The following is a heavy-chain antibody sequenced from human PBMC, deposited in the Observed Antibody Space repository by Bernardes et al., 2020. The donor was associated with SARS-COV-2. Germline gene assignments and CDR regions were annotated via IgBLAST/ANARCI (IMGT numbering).Heavy chain of an antibody. CDR3: ASTPVTMILVVITYYYFDL. V-gene: IGHV4-59*01. J-gene: IGHJ2*01. CDR2: IDYSGGT. CDR1: GGSISGYY. D-gene: IGHD3-22*01. Sequence: SETLSLTCTVSGGSISGYYWNWIRQPPGKGLEWIGHIDYSGGTDYNSSLKMRVTISVDTSKNQFSLKLNSVTAADTAVYYCASTPVTMILVVITYYYFDLWGRGTLVTVSS.